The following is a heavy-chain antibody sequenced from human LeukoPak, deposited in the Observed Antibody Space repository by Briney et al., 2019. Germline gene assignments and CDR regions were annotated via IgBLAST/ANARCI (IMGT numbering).Heavy chain of an antibody. CDR1: GGSISRGGYY. CDR2: IYYSGST. J-gene: IGHJ3*02. CDR3: ARTRLMVRGANGAFDI. D-gene: IGHD3-10*01. V-gene: IGHV4-31*03. Sequence: SETLSLTCTVSGGSISRGGYYWSWIRQHPWKGLEWTWYIYYSGSTYYNPSLKRRVTISVDTSKNQYSLKLSSVTAADTAVYYCARTRLMVRGANGAFDIWGQGTMVTVSS.